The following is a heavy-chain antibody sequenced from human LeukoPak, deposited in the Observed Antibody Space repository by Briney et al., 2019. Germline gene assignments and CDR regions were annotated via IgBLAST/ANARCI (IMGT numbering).Heavy chain of an antibody. CDR2: MNPNSGNT. V-gene: IGHV1-8*03. D-gene: IGHD3-22*01. J-gene: IGHJ3*02. CDR1: GYTFTSYD. Sequence: ASVKVSCKASGYTFTSYDINWVRQATGQGLEWMGWMNPNSGNTGYAQKFQGRVTITRNTSISTAYMELGSLRSEDTAVYYCARGLNYYDSSGYYDRPYAFDIWGQGTMVTVSS. CDR3: ARGLNYYDSSGYYDRPYAFDI.